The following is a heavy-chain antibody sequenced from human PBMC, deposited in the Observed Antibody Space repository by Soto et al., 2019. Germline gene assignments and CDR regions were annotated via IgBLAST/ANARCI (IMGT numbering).Heavy chain of an antibody. D-gene: IGHD2-21*02. Sequence: GGSLRLSCAASGFTFSSYAMHWVRQAPGKGLEWVAVISYDGSNKYYADSVKGRFTISRDNSKNTLYLQMNSLRAEDTAVYYCAREEVTALSYGMDVWGQGTTVTVS. CDR3: AREEVTALSYGMDV. V-gene: IGHV3-30-3*01. CDR2: ISYDGSNK. J-gene: IGHJ6*02. CDR1: GFTFSSYA.